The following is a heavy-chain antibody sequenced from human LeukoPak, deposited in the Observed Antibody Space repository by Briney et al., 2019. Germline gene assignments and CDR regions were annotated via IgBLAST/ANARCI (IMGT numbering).Heavy chain of an antibody. Sequence: GGSLRLSCAASGFTFRSYSMNWVRQAPGKGLEWVSAIDPSSTYIYYADSVKGRFTISRDNAEDSLYLQMNSLRVEDTAVYYCARAPTVLVGYCSSSSCQADYWGQGTLVTVSS. CDR2: IDPSSTYI. CDR3: ARAPTVLVGYCSSSSCQADY. J-gene: IGHJ4*02. D-gene: IGHD2-2*01. CDR1: GFTFRSYS. V-gene: IGHV3-21*01.